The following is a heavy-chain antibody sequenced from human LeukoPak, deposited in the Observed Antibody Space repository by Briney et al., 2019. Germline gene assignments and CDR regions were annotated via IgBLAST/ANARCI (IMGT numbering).Heavy chain of an antibody. J-gene: IGHJ6*03. CDR2: IYYSGST. CDR1: GGSISSHY. V-gene: IGHV4-59*11. Sequence: SETLSLTCTVSGGSISSHYWSWIRQPPGKGLEWIGYIYYSGSTNYNPSLKSRVTISVDTSKNQFSLKLSSVTAADTAVYYCTRAQRRYCSSTSCYTNYYYYYMDVWGKGTTVTVSS. CDR3: TRAQRRYCSSTSCYTNYYYYYMDV. D-gene: IGHD2-2*02.